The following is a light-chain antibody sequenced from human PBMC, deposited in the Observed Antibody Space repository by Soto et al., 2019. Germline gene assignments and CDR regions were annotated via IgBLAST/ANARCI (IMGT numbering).Light chain of an antibody. CDR2: DVS. CDR3: SSNTSSSTYV. Sequence: QSVLTQPASVSGSPGQSIAISCTGTSSDVGGYNYVSWYQHHPGKAPTVMIYDVSNRPSGVSDRFSGSKSGNTASLTISGLQADVEADYYCSSNTSSSTYVFGTGTKVPVL. CDR1: SSDVGGYNY. J-gene: IGLJ1*01. V-gene: IGLV2-14*03.